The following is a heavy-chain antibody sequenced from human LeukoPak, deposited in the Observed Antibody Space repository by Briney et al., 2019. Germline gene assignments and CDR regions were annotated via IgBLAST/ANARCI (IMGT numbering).Heavy chain of an antibody. D-gene: IGHD1-1*01. CDR1: GYTFTSYG. CDR3: ARVETGTPHYYYYMDV. J-gene: IGHJ6*03. CDR2: ISAYNGNT. V-gene: IGHV1-18*01. Sequence: ASVKVSCKASGYTFTSYGISWVRQAPGQGLESMGWISAYNGNTNYAQKLQGRVTMTTDTSTSTAYMELRSLRSDGTAVYYCARVETGTPHYYYYMDVWGKGTTVTVSS.